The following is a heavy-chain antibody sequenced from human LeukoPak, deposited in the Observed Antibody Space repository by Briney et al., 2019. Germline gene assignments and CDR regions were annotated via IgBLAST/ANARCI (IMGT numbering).Heavy chain of an antibody. D-gene: IGHD2-21*02. CDR3: ARDRMTAIKNYFDY. CDR1: GDSISSSNSY. J-gene: IGHJ4*02. V-gene: IGHV4-39*07. Sequence: SETLSLTCTVSGDSISSSNSYWGWVRQPPGKGLEWIGSIYYSGSTYYNPSLKSRVTISVDTSKNQFSLKLSSVTAADTAVYYCARDRMTAIKNYFDYWGQGTLVTVSS. CDR2: IYYSGST.